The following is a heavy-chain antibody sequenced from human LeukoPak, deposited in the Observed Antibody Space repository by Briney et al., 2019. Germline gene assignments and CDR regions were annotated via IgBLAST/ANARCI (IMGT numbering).Heavy chain of an antibody. V-gene: IGHV4-39*01. CDR2: ISYSGST. J-gene: IGHJ4*02. CDR3: ARAPVFGYSYGYTGRYYFDY. CDR1: GGSISTTGYY. D-gene: IGHD5-18*01. Sequence: SETLSLTCTVSGGSISTTGYYWAWIRQPPGKGLEWIASISYSGSTYYNSSLKSRVTISVDTSRNQFSLKLSSVTAADTALYYCARAPVFGYSYGYTGRYYFDYWGQGTLVTVSS.